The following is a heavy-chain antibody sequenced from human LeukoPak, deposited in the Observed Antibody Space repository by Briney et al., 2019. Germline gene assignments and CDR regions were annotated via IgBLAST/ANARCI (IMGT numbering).Heavy chain of an antibody. J-gene: IGHJ3*02. CDR1: GGSINSGSYY. V-gene: IGHV4-39*07. CDR3: ARDLYLMLGLFDI. Sequence: PSETLSLTCSVSGGSINSGSYYWGWIRQPPGKGLEWIGSIYYTGSTYYNPSLKSRVTISVDTSKNQFSLNVSSVTAADTAVYYCARDLYLMLGLFDIWGQGTMVIVSS. D-gene: IGHD3-16*01. CDR2: IYYTGST.